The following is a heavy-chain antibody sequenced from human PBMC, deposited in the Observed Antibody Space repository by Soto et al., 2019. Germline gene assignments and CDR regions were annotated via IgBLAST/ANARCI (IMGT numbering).Heavy chain of an antibody. CDR1: GYAFTTYG. CDR2: ISAHNGNT. J-gene: IGHJ4*02. V-gene: IGHV1-18*01. CDR3: ASGRYGDY. D-gene: IGHD1-26*01. Sequence: QVHLVQSGAEVKKPGASEKVSCKGSGYAFTTYGITWVRQAPGQGLEWMGWISAHNGNTNYAQKLQGRVTVTRDTSTSTAYMELRSLRSDDTAVYYCASGRYGDYWGQGALVTVSS.